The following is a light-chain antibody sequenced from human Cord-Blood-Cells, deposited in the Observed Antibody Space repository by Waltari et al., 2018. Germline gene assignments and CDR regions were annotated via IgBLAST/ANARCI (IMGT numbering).Light chain of an antibody. Sequence: QSVLTQPPSASGTPGQRVTISCSARRSNIGSNTVNWYQQLPGTAPKLLIYSNNQRPSGVPDRFSGSKSGTSASLAISGLQSEDEADYYCAAWDDSLNGWVFGGGTKLTVL. CDR2: SNN. V-gene: IGLV1-44*01. CDR3: AAWDDSLNGWV. J-gene: IGLJ3*02. CDR1: RSNIGSNT.